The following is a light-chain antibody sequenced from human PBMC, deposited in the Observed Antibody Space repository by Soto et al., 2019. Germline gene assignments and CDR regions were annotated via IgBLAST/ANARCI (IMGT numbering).Light chain of an antibody. CDR3: ATWDDSLNGVV. V-gene: IGLV1-44*01. CDR1: SSNIDSNT. Sequence: QSVLTQPPSASGTPGQRVTISCSGSSSNIDSNTVNWYQQLPGTAPKLLIYRNNQRPSGVPDRFSGSRSGTSASLAISGLQSEDEADYYCATWDDSLNGVVFGGGTQLTVL. CDR2: RNN. J-gene: IGLJ2*01.